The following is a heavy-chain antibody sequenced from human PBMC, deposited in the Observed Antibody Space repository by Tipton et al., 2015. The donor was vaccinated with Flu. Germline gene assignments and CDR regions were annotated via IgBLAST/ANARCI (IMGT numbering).Heavy chain of an antibody. CDR2: IYYSGST. CDR1: GGSISSSSYY. V-gene: IGHV4-39*07. CDR3: ARLRANYYDSSGYSDY. J-gene: IGHJ4*02. D-gene: IGHD3-22*01. Sequence: TLSLTCTVSGGSISSSSYYWGWIRQPPGKGLEWIGSIYYSGSTYYNPSLKSRVTISVDTSKNQFSLKLSSVTAADTAVHYCARLRANYYDSSGYSDYWGQGTLVTVSS.